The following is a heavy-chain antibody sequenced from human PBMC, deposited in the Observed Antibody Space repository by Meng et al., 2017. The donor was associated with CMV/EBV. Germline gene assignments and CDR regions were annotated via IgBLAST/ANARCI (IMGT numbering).Heavy chain of an antibody. D-gene: IGHD2-2*01. Sequence: ASVQVSCKASGYTFTSYDINWVRQATGQGLEWMGWMNPNSGNTGYAQKFQGRVTMTRNTSISTAYMELSSPRSENTAVYYCARGPVVVVPAATRYYYYGMDVWGQGTTVTVSS. CDR3: ARGPVVVVPAATRYYYYGMDV. J-gene: IGHJ6*02. CDR2: MNPNSGNT. V-gene: IGHV1-8*01. CDR1: GYTFTSYD.